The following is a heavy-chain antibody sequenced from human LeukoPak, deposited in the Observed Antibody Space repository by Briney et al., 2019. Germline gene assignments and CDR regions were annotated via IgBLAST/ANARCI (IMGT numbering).Heavy chain of an antibody. Sequence: SETLSLTCTVSGGSISSYHWSWIRQPPGKGLEWIGHIYYNGSTNYNPSLKSRVTISVDTSKNQFSLKLSSVTAADTAVYYCAREDYGGNSEYYWGQGTLVTVSS. J-gene: IGHJ4*02. D-gene: IGHD4-23*01. CDR1: GGSISSYH. CDR2: IYYNGST. CDR3: AREDYGGNSEYY. V-gene: IGHV4-59*01.